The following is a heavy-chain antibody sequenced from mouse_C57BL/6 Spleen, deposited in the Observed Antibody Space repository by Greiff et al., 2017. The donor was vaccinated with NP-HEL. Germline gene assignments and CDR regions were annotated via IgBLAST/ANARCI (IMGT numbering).Heavy chain of an antibody. CDR3: ARDYGSSFHYFDY. CDR1: GYSFTGYF. CDR2: INPYNGDT. Sequence: EVQLQQSGPELVKPGDSVKISCKASGYSFTGYFMNWVMQSHGKSLEWIGRINPYNGDTFYNQKFKGKATLTVDKSSSTAHMELRSLTSEDSAVYYCARDYGSSFHYFDYWGQGTTLTVSS. J-gene: IGHJ2*01. D-gene: IGHD1-1*01. V-gene: IGHV1-20*01.